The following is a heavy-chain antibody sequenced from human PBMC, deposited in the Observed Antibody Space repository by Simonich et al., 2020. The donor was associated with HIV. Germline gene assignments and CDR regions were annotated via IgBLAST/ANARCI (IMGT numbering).Heavy chain of an antibody. CDR2: MSYRGNT. CDR3: ASTVDTAIDY. CDR1: GGSIKSNY. V-gene: IGHV4-59*08. D-gene: IGHD5-18*01. Sequence: QVHLQESGPRLVRPSETLSLTCSVSGGSIKSNYWSCIRQPPGKGLEWIGYMSYRGNTYYSPSLKSRLTISLDTSKNQFSLKVNSVTAADTAVYYCASTVDTAIDYWGQGTLVTVSS. J-gene: IGHJ4*02.